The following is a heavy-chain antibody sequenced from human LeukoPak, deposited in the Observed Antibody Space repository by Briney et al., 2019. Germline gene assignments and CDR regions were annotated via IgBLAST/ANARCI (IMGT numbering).Heavy chain of an antibody. D-gene: IGHD2-2*01. CDR3: ARVTASWHPYVDY. J-gene: IGHJ4*02. CDR2: INSDGSIR. Sequence: GGSLRLSCAASGFTLRSYWMHWFRQAPGERLVWVSRINSDGSIRSYADSVEGRFTISRDNAENALYLQLNSLRVEDTAVYFCARVTASWHPYVDYWGQGTLVTVSS. V-gene: IGHV3-74*01. CDR1: GFTLRSYW.